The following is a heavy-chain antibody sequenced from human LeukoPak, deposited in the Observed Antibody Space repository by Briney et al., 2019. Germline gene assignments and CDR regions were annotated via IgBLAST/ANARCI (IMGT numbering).Heavy chain of an antibody. Sequence: AAVKLSCKTSGFSFTGHYMHWVRQAPGQGLEWLGWINPLRGDTHYAEKFQGRITMTRDTAINTAYMELSSLRSDDTAVYFCTRDSGYYMDFWGQGTTVTVSS. CDR1: GFSFTGHY. J-gene: IGHJ6*03. CDR3: TRDSGYYMDF. CDR2: INPLRGDT. V-gene: IGHV1-2*02.